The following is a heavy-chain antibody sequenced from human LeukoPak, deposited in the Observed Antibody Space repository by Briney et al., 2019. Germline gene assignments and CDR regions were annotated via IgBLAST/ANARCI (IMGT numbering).Heavy chain of an antibody. CDR1: GGSISSYY. J-gene: IGHJ4*02. V-gene: IGHV4-59*01. CDR2: IYYSGST. CDR3: ARDDEAGAQY. Sequence: PSETLSLTCTVSGGSISSYYWSWIRQPPGKGLEWIGYIYYSGSTNYNPSLKSRVTISVDTSENQFSLKLSSVTAADTAVYYCARDDEAGAQYWGQGTLVTVSS. D-gene: IGHD6-13*01.